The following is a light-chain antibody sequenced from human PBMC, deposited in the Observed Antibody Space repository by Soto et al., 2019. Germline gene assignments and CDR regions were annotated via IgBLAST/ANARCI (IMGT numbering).Light chain of an antibody. CDR1: QSVSSY. Sequence: EIVLTQSPATLSLSPGERATLSCRASQSVSSYLAWYQHKPGQAPMLLIYDASNRATGIPARFSGSGSGTYFTLTISSLEPEDFAVYYCQQRSNWPPSFGQGTKLEIK. CDR3: QQRSNWPPS. J-gene: IGKJ2*01. CDR2: DAS. V-gene: IGKV3-11*01.